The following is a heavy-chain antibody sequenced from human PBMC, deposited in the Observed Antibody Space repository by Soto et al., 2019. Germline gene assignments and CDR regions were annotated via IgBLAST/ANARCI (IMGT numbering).Heavy chain of an antibody. CDR2: IYYSGST. CDR3: ARSGYDFWSGYFGY. V-gene: IGHV4-59*01. D-gene: IGHD3-3*01. CDR1: GGSISSYY. Sequence: PPETLSLTCTVPGGSISSYYWSWIRQPPGKGLEWIGYIYYSGSTNYNPSLKSRVTISVDTSKNQFSLKLSSVTAADTAVYYCARSGYDFWSGYFGYWGQGTLVTVSS. J-gene: IGHJ4*02.